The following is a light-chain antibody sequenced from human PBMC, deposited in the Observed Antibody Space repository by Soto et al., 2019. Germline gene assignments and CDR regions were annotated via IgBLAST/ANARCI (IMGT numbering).Light chain of an antibody. CDR3: QQYNNWPPIT. J-gene: IGKJ5*01. CDR1: QSVDSY. V-gene: IGKV3-15*01. CDR2: GAS. Sequence: EIVLTQTPATLSLSPGERATLSCRASQSVDSYLAWYQQKPGQSPRLLIYGASTRATGIPARFSGSGSGTEFTLTISSLQSEDFAVYYCQQYNNWPPITFGQGTRLEIK.